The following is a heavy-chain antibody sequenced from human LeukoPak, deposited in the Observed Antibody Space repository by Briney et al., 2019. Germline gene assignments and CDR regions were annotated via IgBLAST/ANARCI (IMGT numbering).Heavy chain of an antibody. V-gene: IGHV3-7*04. CDR2: IMQDGSET. CDR1: GLTSSRNW. Sequence: GGSLRLSCATSGLTSSRNWMSWVRQAPGEWLEWLTNIMQDGSETYYMASVRGRFTISRDNAKNTPYLQMNSLGVEDTALYYCARGIAASRSVAIDLWGEGTLVAVSS. D-gene: IGHD6-6*01. CDR3: ARGIAASRSVAIDL. J-gene: IGHJ4*02.